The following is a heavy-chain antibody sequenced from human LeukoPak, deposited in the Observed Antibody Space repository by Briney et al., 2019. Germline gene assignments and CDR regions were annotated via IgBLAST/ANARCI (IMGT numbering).Heavy chain of an antibody. Sequence: QPGGSLRLSCTASGFIFRDHYMDWVRQAPGEGLEWVGRTRSKGNRYTTDYAASLKGRFIISRDDSKNSLYLQMNNLEAEDTAVYYCVRERGEADWEKYFDHWGQGTVVTVSA. V-gene: IGHV3-72*01. D-gene: IGHD3-9*01. CDR3: VRERGEADWEKYFDH. CDR1: GFIFRDHY. CDR2: TRSKGNRYTT. J-gene: IGHJ4*02.